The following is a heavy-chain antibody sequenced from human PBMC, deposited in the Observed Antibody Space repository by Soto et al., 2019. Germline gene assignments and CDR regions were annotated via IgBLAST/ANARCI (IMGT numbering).Heavy chain of an antibody. CDR2: AKSKTDGGTT. CDR3: TTDDPINSF. Sequence: PGGSLRLSCAASGFTFSNAWLCWVRQAPGPGQEWIGRAKSKTDGGTTDFAAPVKGRNTNSRHESKNTLSLQMNSQKTEDTAVYYSTTDDPINSFWGQGTLVTVSS. CDR1: GFTFSNAW. V-gene: IGHV3-15*01. D-gene: IGHD1-26*01. J-gene: IGHJ4*02.